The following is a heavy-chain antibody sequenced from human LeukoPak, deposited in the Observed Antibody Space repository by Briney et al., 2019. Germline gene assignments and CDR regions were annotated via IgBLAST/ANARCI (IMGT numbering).Heavy chain of an antibody. CDR3: TQLDLDY. V-gene: IGHV3-49*04. CDR2: IRSKAYGGTT. Sequence: GGSLRLSWTAYGFTFGDYAMSWVRQAPGKGLEWVGFIRSKAYGGTTEYAASVKGRFTISRDDSKSIAYLEMNSLKTEDTAVYFCTQLDLDYWGQGTLVTVSS. CDR1: GFTFGDYA. D-gene: IGHD1-1*01. J-gene: IGHJ4*02.